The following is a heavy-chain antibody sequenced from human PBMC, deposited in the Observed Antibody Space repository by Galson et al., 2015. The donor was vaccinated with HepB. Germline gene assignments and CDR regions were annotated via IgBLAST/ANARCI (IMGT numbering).Heavy chain of an antibody. Sequence: SLRLSCAASGFTFSSYGMHWVRQAPGKGLEWVAVIWYDGSNKYYADSVKGRFTISRDNSKNTLYLQMNSLRAEDTAVYYCAKESLPRNYGDFLDYWGQGTLVTVSS. J-gene: IGHJ4*02. CDR2: IWYDGSNK. V-gene: IGHV3-33*06. D-gene: IGHD4-17*01. CDR3: AKESLPRNYGDFLDY. CDR1: GFTFSSYG.